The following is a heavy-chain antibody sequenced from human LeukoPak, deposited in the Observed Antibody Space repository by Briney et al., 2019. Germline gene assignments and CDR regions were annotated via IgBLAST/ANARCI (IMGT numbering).Heavy chain of an antibody. V-gene: IGHV4-38-2*02. CDR1: GFSISKGFY. J-gene: IGHJ1*01. CDR2: IYHDGTS. Sequence: SETLSLTCTVAGFSISKGFYWGWVRQPPGKGLEFIATIYHDGTSHYNPSLEGRATISVDTSRNQFSLNLASVTAADTAVYYCARDVSWDESFQRWGQGTLVTVSS. CDR3: ARDVSWDESFQR. D-gene: IGHD1-26*01.